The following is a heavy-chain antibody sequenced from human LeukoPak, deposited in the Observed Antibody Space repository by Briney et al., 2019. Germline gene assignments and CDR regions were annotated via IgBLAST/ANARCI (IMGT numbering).Heavy chain of an antibody. D-gene: IGHD6-13*01. CDR1: RGSISSGSYY. V-gene: IGHV4-61*02. J-gene: IGHJ5*02. CDR3: ARDGESYSSSWYYNWFDP. Sequence: PSQTLSLTCTISRGSISSGSYYWSWVRQPAGKGLEWIGRIYTSGSTNYNPSLKSRVTIPVDTSKNQFSLKLSSVTAADTAVYYCARDGESYSSSWYYNWFDPWGQGTLVTVSS. CDR2: IYTSGST.